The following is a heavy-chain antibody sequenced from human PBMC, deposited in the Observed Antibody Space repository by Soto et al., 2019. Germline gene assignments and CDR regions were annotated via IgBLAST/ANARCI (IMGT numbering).Heavy chain of an antibody. J-gene: IGHJ6*03. CDR1: GYTLTELS. V-gene: IGHV1-24*01. D-gene: IGHD2-15*01. CDR3: ATLHQYCSGGSCWPYYMDV. Sequence: ASVKVSCKVSGYTLTELSMHWVRQAPGKGLEWMGGFDPEDGETIYAQKFQGRVTMTEDTSTDTAYMELSSLRSEDTAVYYCATLHQYCSGGSCWPYYMDVWGKGTTVTVSS. CDR2: FDPEDGET.